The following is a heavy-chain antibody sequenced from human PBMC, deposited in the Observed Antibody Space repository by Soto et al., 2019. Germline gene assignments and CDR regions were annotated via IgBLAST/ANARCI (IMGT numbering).Heavy chain of an antibody. Sequence: SQTLSLTCTVSGGSISTYDGSWIRQPPGKALEWIGFIYYSGSTNYNPSLKSRVTISVDTSKNQVSLNLSSVTAADTAVYYCAGSYYGSTFGPWGQGTLVTVSS. V-gene: IGHV4-59*01. CDR3: AGSYYGSTFGP. J-gene: IGHJ5*02. CDR2: IYYSGST. D-gene: IGHD3-10*01. CDR1: GGSISTYD.